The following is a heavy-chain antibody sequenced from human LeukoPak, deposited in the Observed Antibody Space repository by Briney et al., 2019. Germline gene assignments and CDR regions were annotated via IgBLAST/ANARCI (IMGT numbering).Heavy chain of an antibody. D-gene: IGHD4-11*01. CDR3: ARHKVNLYYYYGMDV. Sequence: LSETLSLTCTVAGGSISSYYWSWIRQPPGKGLEWIGYIYYSGSTNYNPSLKSRVTISLDTSKNQFSLKLSSVTAADTAVYYCARHKVNLYYYYGMDVWGQGTTVTVSS. V-gene: IGHV4-59*08. CDR2: IYYSGST. J-gene: IGHJ6*02. CDR1: GGSISSYY.